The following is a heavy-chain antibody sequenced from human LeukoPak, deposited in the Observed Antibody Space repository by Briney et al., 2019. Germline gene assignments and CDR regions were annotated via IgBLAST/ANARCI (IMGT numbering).Heavy chain of an antibody. V-gene: IGHV3-30*02. CDR1: GFTFSSYG. CDR2: IGHDGSNE. CDR3: AVHPHGQQLALGYFDY. J-gene: IGHJ4*02. Sequence: GGSLRLSCAASGFTFSSYGIHWVRQAPGKGLEWVAFIGHDGSNEYYADSVKGRFTISRDNSKNTLYLQMNSLRAEDTAVYYCAVHPHGQQLALGYFDYWGQGTLVTVSS. D-gene: IGHD6-13*01.